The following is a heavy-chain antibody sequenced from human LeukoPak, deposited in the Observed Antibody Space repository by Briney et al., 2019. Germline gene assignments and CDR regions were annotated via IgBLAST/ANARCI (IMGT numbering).Heavy chain of an antibody. CDR1: GFTFSSYS. Sequence: PGGSLRLSCTASGFTFSSYSMNWVRQAPGKGLEWIGEINHSGSTNYNPSLKSRVTISVDTSKNQFSLKLSSVTAADTAVYYCARGPMEWEPPSRAFDIWGQGTMVTVSS. J-gene: IGHJ3*02. CDR3: ARGPMEWEPPSRAFDI. D-gene: IGHD1-26*01. V-gene: IGHV4-34*01. CDR2: INHSGST.